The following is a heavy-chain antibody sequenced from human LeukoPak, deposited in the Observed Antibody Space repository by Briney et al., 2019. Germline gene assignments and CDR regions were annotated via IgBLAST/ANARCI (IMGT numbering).Heavy chain of an antibody. CDR2: IYYSGST. CDR1: GGSISSYY. CDR3: ASGYSGHFSH. V-gene: IGHV4-59*01. J-gene: IGHJ4*02. Sequence: SETLSLTCTVSGGSISSYYWSWIRQPPGKGLEWIGYIYYSGSTNYNPSLKSRVTISVVPSKNQFSLKLSSVTAADTAVYLCASGYSGHFSHWGQGTLVTVSS. D-gene: IGHD5-24*01.